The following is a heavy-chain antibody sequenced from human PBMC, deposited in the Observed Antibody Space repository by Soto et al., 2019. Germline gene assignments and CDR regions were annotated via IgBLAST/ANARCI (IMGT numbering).Heavy chain of an antibody. V-gene: IGHV1-8*01. CDR1: GYTFNSYD. D-gene: IGHD2-15*01. Sequence: QVQLVQSGAEVKKPGASVKVSCKASGYTFNSYDINWVRQATGQGLEWMGWMNPNSGNTGYAQKFQGRVIMTRNTSITTAYMELSSLRSEDTALYYCARSCSGGNCNGGRKLDSGGQGTLVTVSS. J-gene: IGHJ4*02. CDR2: MNPNSGNT. CDR3: ARSCSGGNCNGGRKLDS.